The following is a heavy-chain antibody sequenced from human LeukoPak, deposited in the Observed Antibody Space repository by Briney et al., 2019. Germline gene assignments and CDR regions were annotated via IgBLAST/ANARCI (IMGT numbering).Heavy chain of an antibody. J-gene: IGHJ4*02. CDR3: ARDRPTGIAAAGSLGY. CDR2: INHSGST. Sequence: KASETLSLTCAVYGGSFSGYYWSWIRQPPGKGLEWIGEINHSGSTNYNPSLKSRVTISVDTSKNQFSLKLSSVTAADTAVYYCARDRPTGIAAAGSLGYWGQGTLVTVSS. D-gene: IGHD6-13*01. V-gene: IGHV4-34*01. CDR1: GGSFSGYY.